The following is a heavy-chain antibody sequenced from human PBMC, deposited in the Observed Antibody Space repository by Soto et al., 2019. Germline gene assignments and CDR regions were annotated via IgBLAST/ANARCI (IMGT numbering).Heavy chain of an antibody. Sequence: GGSLRLSCAASGFTVSSNYMSWVRQAPGKGLEWVSVIYSGGSTYYADSVKGRFTISRDNSKNTLYLQMNSLRAEDTAVYYCARSSDKSWFDPWGQGTLVTVS. CDR1: GFTVSSNY. V-gene: IGHV3-53*01. J-gene: IGHJ5*02. CDR2: IYSGGST. CDR3: ARSSDKSWFDP.